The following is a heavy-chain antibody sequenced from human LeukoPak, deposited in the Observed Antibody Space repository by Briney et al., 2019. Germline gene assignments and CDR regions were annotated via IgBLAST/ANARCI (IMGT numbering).Heavy chain of an antibody. CDR3: ARDYYDSSGYYLFDY. Sequence: GGSLRLSCAASGFTFSSYWRSWVRQATGKGLEWVANIKQDGSEKYYVDSVKGRFTISRDNAKNSLYLQMNSLRAEDTAVYYCARDYYDSSGYYLFDYRGQGTLVTVSS. V-gene: IGHV3-7*01. D-gene: IGHD3-22*01. CDR1: GFTFSSYW. J-gene: IGHJ4*02. CDR2: IKQDGSEK.